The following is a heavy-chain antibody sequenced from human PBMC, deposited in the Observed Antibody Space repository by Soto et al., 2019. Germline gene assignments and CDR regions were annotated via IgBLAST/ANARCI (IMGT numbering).Heavy chain of an antibody. D-gene: IGHD6-19*01. CDR1: GFSLSTNGVG. CDR2: IYWHDEK. Sequence: QTTLKESGPPLVKPTQTLTLTCTFSGFSLSTNGVGVGWVRQPPGKPLEWLALIYWHDEKHYSPSLRSRLTITKDTSKNQVVLTMTNMDPVDTATYYCAHRRVGNGWDYWGQGTLVTVSS. V-gene: IGHV2-5*01. CDR3: AHRRVGNGWDY. J-gene: IGHJ4*02.